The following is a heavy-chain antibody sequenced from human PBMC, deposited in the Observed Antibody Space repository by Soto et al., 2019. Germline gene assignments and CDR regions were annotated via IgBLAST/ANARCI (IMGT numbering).Heavy chain of an antibody. D-gene: IGHD2-21*02. CDR3: ARDGQNCGGDCHAVN. CDR1: GFTFSSYS. Sequence: PGGSLRLSCAASGFTFSSYSMNWVRQAPGKGLEWVSPISSSSSYIYYADSVKGRFTISRDNAKNSLYLQMNSLRAEDTAVYYCARDGQNCGGDCHAVNWRPGTLVTVSS. V-gene: IGHV3-21*01. J-gene: IGHJ4*02. CDR2: ISSSSSYI.